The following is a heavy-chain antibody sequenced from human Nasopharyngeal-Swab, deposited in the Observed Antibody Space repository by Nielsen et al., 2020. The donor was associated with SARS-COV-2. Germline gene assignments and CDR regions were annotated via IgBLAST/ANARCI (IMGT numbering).Heavy chain of an antibody. V-gene: IGHV3-23*01. CDR2: VSGSGDST. J-gene: IGHJ4*02. D-gene: IGHD3-10*01. CDR1: GFTFSSYA. CDR3: ARAWGTMGPAFDY. Sequence: GGSLRLSCAASGFTFSSYAMSWVRQAPGKGLEWVSTVSGSGDSTYYADSVKGRFTISRDNSKNTLYLQMNSLRAEDTAVYYCARAWGTMGPAFDYWGQGTLVTVSS.